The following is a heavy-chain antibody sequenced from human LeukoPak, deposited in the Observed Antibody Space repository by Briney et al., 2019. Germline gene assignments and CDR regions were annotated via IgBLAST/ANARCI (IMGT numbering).Heavy chain of an antibody. CDR2: IYYSGST. Sequence: PSETLSLTCTVSGGSISSSSYYWGWIRQPPGKGLEWIGSIYYSGSTYYNPSLKSRVTISVDTSKNQFSLKLSSVTAADTAVYYCAREDGRPYSSSWYGIDGGLTWGQGTLVTVSS. CDR1: GGSISSSSYY. J-gene: IGHJ5*02. V-gene: IGHV4-39*02. CDR3: AREDGRPYSSSWYGIDGGLT. D-gene: IGHD6-13*01.